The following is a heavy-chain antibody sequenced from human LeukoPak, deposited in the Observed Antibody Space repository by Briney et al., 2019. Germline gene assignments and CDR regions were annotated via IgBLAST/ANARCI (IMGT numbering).Heavy chain of an antibody. Sequence: GGSLRLSCAASGLTSRFTFSDYYTSWIRQAPGKGLEWLSFISNSGNTIHYADSVKGRFTISRDNAKNSLYLQMNSLRAEDTAVYYCARDLGGYYDSSGPPERDYWGQGTLVTVSS. CDR3: ARDLGGYYDSSGPPERDY. CDR1: GLTSRFTFSDYY. CDR2: ISNSGNTI. D-gene: IGHD3-22*01. V-gene: IGHV3-11*04. J-gene: IGHJ4*02.